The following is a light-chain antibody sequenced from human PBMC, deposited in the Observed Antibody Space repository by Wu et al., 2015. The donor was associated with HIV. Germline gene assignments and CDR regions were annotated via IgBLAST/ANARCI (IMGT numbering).Light chain of an antibody. CDR3: QQYDDLPPFT. Sequence: EIVMTQSPATLSVSPGERATLSCRASQSVANNALAWYQHRPGQPPTLLIYRTSTRATDIPDRFSGSGSGTEFTLTISRLEPEDVATYYCQQYDDLPPFTFGPGTKVGVK. J-gene: IGKJ3*01. CDR2: RTS. CDR1: QSVANNA. V-gene: IGKV3-20*01.